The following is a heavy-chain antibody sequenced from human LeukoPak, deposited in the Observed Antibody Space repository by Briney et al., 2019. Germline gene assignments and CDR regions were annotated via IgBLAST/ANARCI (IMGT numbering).Heavy chain of an antibody. J-gene: IGHJ4*02. CDR3: ARDPRLDSSRWYVLAPDY. CDR2: IIPILGIA. CDR1: GGTFTSYA. D-gene: IGHD6-13*01. Sequence: SVKVSCKASGGTFTSYAISWVRQAPGQGLELMGRIIPILGIANYAQKFQGRVPITADKSTSTAYMELSSLRSEDTAVYSCARDPRLDSSRWYVLAPDYWGQGTLVTVSS. V-gene: IGHV1-69*04.